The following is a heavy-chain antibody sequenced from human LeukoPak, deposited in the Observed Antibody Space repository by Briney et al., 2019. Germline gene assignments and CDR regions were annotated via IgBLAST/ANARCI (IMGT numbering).Heavy chain of an antibody. D-gene: IGHD2-15*01. CDR1: GYTFTSYG. CDR2: ISAYNGNT. V-gene: IGHV1-18*01. CDR3: ARGGPVVVVAATPSTTPGLLHWLDP. J-gene: IGHJ5*02. Sequence: ASVNVSCKASGYTFTSYGISWVRQAPGQGLEWMGWISAYNGNTKYAQKVLGRVTMTTDTSTSTAYMELRSLRSDDTAVYYCARGGPVVVVAATPSTTPGLLHWLDPWGQGTLVSVSS.